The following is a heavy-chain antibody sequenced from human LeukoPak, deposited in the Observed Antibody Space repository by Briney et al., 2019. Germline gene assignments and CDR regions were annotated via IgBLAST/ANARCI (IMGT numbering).Heavy chain of an antibody. CDR3: ARHKSFDYLSPIDS. J-gene: IGHJ4*02. V-gene: IGHV5-51*01. CDR1: GYSFTSYW. CDR2: IYPGDSDT. Sequence: KPGESLKISCKGSGYSFTSYWIGWVRQMPGKGLEWMGIIYPGDSDTRYSPSFQGQVTISVDASKNQISLKLSSVTAADTAVYFCARHKSFDYLSPIDSWGQGTLVTVSS. D-gene: IGHD3-9*01.